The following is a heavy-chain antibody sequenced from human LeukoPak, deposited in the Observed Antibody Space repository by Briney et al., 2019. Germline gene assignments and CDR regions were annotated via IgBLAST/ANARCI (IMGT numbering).Heavy chain of an antibody. CDR1: GGSISSSSYY. J-gene: IGHJ4*02. CDR3: ARQLGYIGYDFDY. V-gene: IGHV4-39*01. Sequence: PSETLSLTCTVSGGSISSSSYYWGCVRQPPGKGLEWVGCIYYSGSTYYTPSIKSRVTISVDTSKNPFSLMLSSVTAADTAVYYCARQLGYIGYDFDYWGQGTLVTVSS. CDR2: IYYSGST. D-gene: IGHD5-12*01.